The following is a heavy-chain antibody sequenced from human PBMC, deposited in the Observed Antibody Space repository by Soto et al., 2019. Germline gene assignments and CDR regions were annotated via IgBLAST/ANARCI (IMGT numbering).Heavy chain of an antibody. D-gene: IGHD6-19*01. CDR3: RTQWLD. J-gene: IGHJ4*02. Sequence: GGSLRLSCAASGFTFSNAWMSWVRQAPGKGLEWVGLIKKKADGGTTEYAAPLKGRFTISRDDSKNTLYLQMSSLKIEDTAVYYCRTQWLDWGQGTLLTVSS. V-gene: IGHV3-15*01. CDR1: GFTFSNAW. CDR2: IKKKADGGTT.